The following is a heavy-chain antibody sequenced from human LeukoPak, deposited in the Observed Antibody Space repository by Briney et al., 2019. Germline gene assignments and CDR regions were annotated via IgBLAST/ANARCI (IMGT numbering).Heavy chain of an antibody. CDR2: IYYSGSI. J-gene: IGHJ4*02. V-gene: IGHV4-59*08. Sequence: SESLSLTRTVSGGSISGYYWSWIRQPPGKGLEWIGYIYYSGSINYNSSLKSRVAISVDTSRNQFSLKLSSVTAADTAVYYCARRLRRTHYFDYWGQGTLVTVSS. D-gene: IGHD1/OR15-1a*01. CDR3: ARRLRRTHYFDY. CDR1: GGSISGYY.